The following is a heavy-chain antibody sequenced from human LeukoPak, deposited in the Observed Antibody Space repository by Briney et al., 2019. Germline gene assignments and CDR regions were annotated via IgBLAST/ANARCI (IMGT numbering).Heavy chain of an antibody. Sequence: GGSLRLSCAASGFTFNTYWMHWVRQAPGKGLMWVSRINVDGGSTTYADPVKGRFTISRDNAKNTLYLQMNSLRAEDTAVYYCASGGLAYYWFDYWGQGTLVTVSS. J-gene: IGHJ4*02. CDR3: ASGGLAYYWFDY. CDR2: INVDGGST. CDR1: GFTFNTYW. D-gene: IGHD1-26*01. V-gene: IGHV3-74*01.